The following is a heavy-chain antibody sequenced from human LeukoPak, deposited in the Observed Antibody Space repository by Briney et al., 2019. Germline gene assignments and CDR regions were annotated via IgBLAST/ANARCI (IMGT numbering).Heavy chain of an antibody. CDR2: IIPILGIA. D-gene: IGHD2-15*01. CDR3: ARGPVVVAVDAYYYYGMDV. V-gene: IGHV1-69*04. J-gene: IGHJ6*02. Sequence: SVKVSCKASGGTFSSYAISWVRQAPGQGLEWMGRIIPILGIANYAQKFQGRVTITADKSTSTAYMELSSLRSEDTAVYYCARGPVVVAVDAYYYYGMDVWGQGTTVTVSS. CDR1: GGTFSSYA.